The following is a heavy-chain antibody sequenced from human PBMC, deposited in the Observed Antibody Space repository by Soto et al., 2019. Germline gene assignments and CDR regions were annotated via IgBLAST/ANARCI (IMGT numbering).Heavy chain of an antibody. J-gene: IGHJ6*02. CDR1: GGTFSSYT. Sequence: SLKVSCKASGGTFSSYTISWVRQAPGQGLEWMGRIIPILGIANYAQKFQGRVTITADKSTSTAYMELSSLRSEDTAVYYCARDRGCSGGSCYSEYYYYGMDVWGQGTTVTVSS. D-gene: IGHD2-15*01. CDR3: ARDRGCSGGSCYSEYYYYGMDV. V-gene: IGHV1-69*04. CDR2: IIPILGIA.